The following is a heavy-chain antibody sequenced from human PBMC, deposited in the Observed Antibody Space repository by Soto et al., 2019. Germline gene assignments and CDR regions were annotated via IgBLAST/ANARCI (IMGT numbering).Heavy chain of an antibody. Sequence: QVQLVQSGAEVKKPGSSVKVSCKASGDVFRSYGINWVRQAPGQGLEWMGGIIPISGTTNYAQKFQGRVAITADESTDTVYMELSRLRSEDTAMYFCARVRCFNGLCHTADYGMDVWGQGTTVTVSS. V-gene: IGHV1-69*01. J-gene: IGHJ6*02. D-gene: IGHD2-8*01. CDR3: ARVRCFNGLCHTADYGMDV. CDR2: IIPISGTT. CDR1: GDVFRSYG.